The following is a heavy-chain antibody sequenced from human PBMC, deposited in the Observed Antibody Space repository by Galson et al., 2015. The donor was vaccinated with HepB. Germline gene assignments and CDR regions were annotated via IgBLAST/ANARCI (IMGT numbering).Heavy chain of an antibody. V-gene: IGHV1-46*03. J-gene: IGHJ4*02. D-gene: IGHD3-3*01. Sequence: SVKVSCKASGYSFSSYYIHWVRQVSGQGLEWMGIINPTGGSTTYTQKFQGRVTMTRDRSAGTVYMELSSLRSEDTAVYYCAGESGSSSRYFDYWGQGTLVTVSS. CDR3: AGESGSSSRYFDY. CDR1: GYSFSSYY. CDR2: INPTGGST.